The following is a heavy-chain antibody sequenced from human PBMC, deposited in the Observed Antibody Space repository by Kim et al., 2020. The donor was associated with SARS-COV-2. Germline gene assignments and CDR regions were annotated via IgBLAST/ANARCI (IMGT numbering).Heavy chain of an antibody. D-gene: IGHD3-22*01. Sequence: GGSLRLSCAASGFTFSSYGMHWVRQAPGKGLEWVAVISYDGSNKYYADSVKGRFTISRDNSKNTLYLKMNSLRAEDTAVYYCAKCTPYYYDSSGYLGYY. CDR3: AKCTPYYYDSSGYLGYY. J-gene: IGHJ6*01. CDR2: ISYDGSNK. V-gene: IGHV3-30*18. CDR1: GFTFSSYG.